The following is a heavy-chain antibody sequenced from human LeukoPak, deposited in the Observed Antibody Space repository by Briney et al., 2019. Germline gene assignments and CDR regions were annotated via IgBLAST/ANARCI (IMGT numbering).Heavy chain of an antibody. CDR1: GFTFSSYW. J-gene: IGHJ4*02. Sequence: PGGSLRLSCAASGFTFSSYWMHWVRQVPNQGLMWVSRINSDETISEYADSVNGRFTISRDNAKNTLYLQMNSLRAEDTAVYYCAKDFSSSWYYGGFDYWGQGTLVTVSS. V-gene: IGHV3-74*01. D-gene: IGHD6-13*01. CDR3: AKDFSSSWYYGGFDY. CDR2: INSDETIS.